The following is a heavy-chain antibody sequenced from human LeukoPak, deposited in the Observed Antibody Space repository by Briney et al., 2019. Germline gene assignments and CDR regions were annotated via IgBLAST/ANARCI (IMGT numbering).Heavy chain of an antibody. J-gene: IGHJ6*03. CDR1: GFTFSSYS. V-gene: IGHV3-21*01. D-gene: IGHD3-10*01. Sequence: PGGSLRFSCAASGFTFSSYSMNWVRQAPGKGLEWVSSISSSSSYIYYADSVKGRFTISRDNAKNSLYLQMNSLRAEDTAVYYCARDQILWFGELSDYYYYMDVWGKGTTVTISS. CDR3: ARDQILWFGELSDYYYYMDV. CDR2: ISSSSSYI.